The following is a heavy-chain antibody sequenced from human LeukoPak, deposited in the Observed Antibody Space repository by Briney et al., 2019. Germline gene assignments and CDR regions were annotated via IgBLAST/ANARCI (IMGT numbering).Heavy chain of an antibody. V-gene: IGHV3-7*04. D-gene: IGHD6-19*01. CDR2: INEGGGLK. CDR3: ARVGKNGWDFDH. J-gene: IGHJ4*02. Sequence: GGSLRLSCAASGFSFSAYWMTWVRQAPGKGLEWVANINEGGGLKYYVDSVKGRFTISRDNTNNSLYLQMFSLRVDDSAVYYCARVGKNGWDFDHWGQGTLVTVSS. CDR1: GFSFSAYW.